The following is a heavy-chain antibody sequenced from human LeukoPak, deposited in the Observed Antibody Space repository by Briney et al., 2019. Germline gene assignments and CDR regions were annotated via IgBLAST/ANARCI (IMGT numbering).Heavy chain of an antibody. Sequence: ASVKVSCKASGYTFTSYDINWVRQATGQGLEWMGWMNPNSGNTGYAQKFQGRVTMTRDMSTGTVYMELSSLRSEDTAVYYCARDRGTSASYSSGWPGDAFDIWGQGTMVTVSS. V-gene: IGHV1-8*02. D-gene: IGHD6-19*01. CDR1: GYTFTSYD. CDR3: ARDRGTSASYSSGWPGDAFDI. CDR2: MNPNSGNT. J-gene: IGHJ3*02.